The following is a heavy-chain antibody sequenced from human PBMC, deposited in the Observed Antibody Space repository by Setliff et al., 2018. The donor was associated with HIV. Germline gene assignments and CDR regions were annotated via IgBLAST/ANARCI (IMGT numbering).Heavy chain of an antibody. Sequence: ASVKVSCKASGYTFTRYFMHCVRQAPGQGLEWLGMINPSGGSTWYAQNFQGRVTMTRDTSITTAYMELSSLISDDTAVYYCAREERYYDGKGALDYWGQGMLVTVSS. CDR2: INPSGGST. CDR3: AREERYYDGKGALDY. V-gene: IGHV1-46*01. CDR1: GYTFTRYF. D-gene: IGHD3-22*01. J-gene: IGHJ4*02.